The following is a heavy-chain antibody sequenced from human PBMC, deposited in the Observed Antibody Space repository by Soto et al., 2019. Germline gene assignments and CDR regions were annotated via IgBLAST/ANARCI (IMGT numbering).Heavy chain of an antibody. J-gene: IGHJ6*02. CDR3: ARDGSTSWYSYDYHGMDV. D-gene: IGHD5-18*01. CDR2: INQDGSEK. V-gene: IGHV3-7*05. CDR1: GFTFRTYW. Sequence: GGSLRLSCGASGFTFRTYWLSWVRQVPGKGLEWVANINQDGSEKNYVDSVKGRFTISRDNAKNSLHLQMSSLRAEDTAPYYCARDGSTSWYSYDYHGMDVWGQGTTVTVSS.